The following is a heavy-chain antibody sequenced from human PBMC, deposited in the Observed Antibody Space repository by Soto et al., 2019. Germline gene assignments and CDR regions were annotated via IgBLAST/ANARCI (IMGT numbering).Heavy chain of an antibody. V-gene: IGHV1-18*04. CDR2: ISAYNGNT. D-gene: IGHD1-1*01. CDR3: AREGSTTGSPNWPEACYYYYGIDV. J-gene: IGHJ6*02. CDR1: GYTFTSYG. Sequence: ASVKVSCKASGYTFTSYGISWVRQAPGQGLEWMGWISAYNGNTNYAQKLQGRVTMTTDTSTSTAYMELRSLRSDDTAVYYCAREGSTTGSPNWPEACYYYYGIDVWGQGTTVTVSS.